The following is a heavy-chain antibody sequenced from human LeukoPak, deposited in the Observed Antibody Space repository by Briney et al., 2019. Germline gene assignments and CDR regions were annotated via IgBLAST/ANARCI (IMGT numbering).Heavy chain of an antibody. Sequence: SETLSLTCTVSGGSISSGDYTWSWIRQPQGKGLEWIAYMYYSGSTYYNPSLKSRVAMSADTSKNQLSLRLSSVTAADTAVNYCARPYYYDSRIDPWGQGILVTVSS. CDR1: GGSISSGDYT. J-gene: IGHJ5*02. V-gene: IGHV4-30-4*01. CDR3: ARPYYYDSRIDP. D-gene: IGHD3-22*01. CDR2: MYYSGST.